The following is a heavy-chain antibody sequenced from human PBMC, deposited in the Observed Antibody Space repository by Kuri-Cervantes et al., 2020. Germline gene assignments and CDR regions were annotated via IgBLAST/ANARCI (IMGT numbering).Heavy chain of an antibody. Sequence: SETLSLTCTVSGGSINSGDYYWSWIRQPPGKGLEWIGYVYSSGSPYYNPSLKSRVIISVDTSKNQFSLKLSSVTAADTAVYYCARGDFTMTIDVGDVFDIWGQGTMVTVSS. D-gene: IGHD3-22*01. CDR1: GGSINSGDYY. CDR3: ARGDFTMTIDVGDVFDI. J-gene: IGHJ3*02. V-gene: IGHV4-30-4*08. CDR2: VYSSGSP.